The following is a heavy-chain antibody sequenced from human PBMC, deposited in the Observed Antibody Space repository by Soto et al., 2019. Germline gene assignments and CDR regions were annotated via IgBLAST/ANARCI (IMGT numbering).Heavy chain of an antibody. CDR2: IYYSGST. CDR3: ARDRGYYDSSGYSDDAFDI. J-gene: IGHJ3*02. Sequence: SETLSLTCTVSGGSISSYYWSWIRQPPGRGLEWIGYIYYSGSTNYNPSLKSRVTISVDTSKNQFSLKLSSVTAADTAVYYCARDRGYYDSSGYSDDAFDIWGQGTMVTVSS. V-gene: IGHV4-59*01. D-gene: IGHD3-22*01. CDR1: GGSISSYY.